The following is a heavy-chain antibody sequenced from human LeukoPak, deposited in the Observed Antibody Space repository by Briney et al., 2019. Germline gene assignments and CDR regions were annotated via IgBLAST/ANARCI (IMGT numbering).Heavy chain of an antibody. Sequence: GGSLRLSCAASGFTFSSDAMNWVRQRPGKGLEWVSVISGSGDKTYYADSVKGRFTISKDNSKNTSYLQMNSLRAEDTAVYFCAKDRSLNGGNSNGYFDYWGQGTLVTVSS. CDR3: AKDRSLNGGNSNGYFDY. CDR2: ISGSGDKT. CDR1: GFTFSSDA. J-gene: IGHJ4*02. V-gene: IGHV3-23*01. D-gene: IGHD4-23*01.